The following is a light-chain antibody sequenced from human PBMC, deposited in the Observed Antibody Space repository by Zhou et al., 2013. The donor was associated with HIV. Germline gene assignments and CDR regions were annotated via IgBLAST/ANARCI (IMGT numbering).Light chain of an antibody. Sequence: EIVMTQSPGTLSVSPGERATLTCRASQSVNSNLAWYQQKPGQAPRLLIYGASTRATGIPARISGSGSGTDFTLTISSLQSEDSAVYYCQQFXNWPRTFGQGTKVEIK. CDR3: QQFXNWPRT. CDR1: QSVNSN. CDR2: GAS. V-gene: IGKV3-15*01. J-gene: IGKJ1*01.